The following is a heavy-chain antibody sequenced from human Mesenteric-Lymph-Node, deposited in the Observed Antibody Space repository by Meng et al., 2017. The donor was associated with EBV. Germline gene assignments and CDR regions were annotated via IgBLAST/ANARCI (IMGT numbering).Heavy chain of an antibody. CDR2: IYWDDDK. CDR3: AHRATGYFDY. J-gene: IGHJ4*02. CDR1: GVPPSFSGVG. D-gene: IGHD5-12*01. V-gene: IGHV2-5*02. Sequence: IHLKGSGPNPVKPPQTPTLACTFSGVPPSFSGVGVGWIRQPPGKALEWLALIYWDDDKRYSPSLKSRLTITKDTSKNQVVFTMTNMDPVDTATYYCAHRATGYFDYWGQGTLVTVSS.